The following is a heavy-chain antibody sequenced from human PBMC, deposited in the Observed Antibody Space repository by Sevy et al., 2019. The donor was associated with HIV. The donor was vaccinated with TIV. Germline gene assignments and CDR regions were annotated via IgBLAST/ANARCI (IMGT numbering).Heavy chain of an antibody. CDR2: VNSDGSST. CDR1: GFTFSSYW. D-gene: IGHD2-15*01. V-gene: IGHV3-74*01. Sequence: GGSLRLSCAASGFTFSSYWMHWVRQAPGKGPVWVSGVNSDGSSTNYAGSVKGRFTISRDSAKNTLYLQMNSLRAEDTAVYFCVAANTWQDYWGQGTLVTVSS. J-gene: IGHJ4*02. CDR3: VAANTWQDY.